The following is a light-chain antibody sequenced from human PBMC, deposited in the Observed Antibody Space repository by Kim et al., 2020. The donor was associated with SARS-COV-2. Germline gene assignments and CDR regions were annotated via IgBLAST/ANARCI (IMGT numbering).Light chain of an antibody. V-gene: IGKV1-16*01. J-gene: IGKJ1*01. CDR3: QQYDVYPRT. CDR1: QGIANN. Sequence: DTQMTQSPSSLYASVGDRVIISCRASQGIANNLAWFQQKPGKAPKSLIYAASSLESGVPSRFSGSGSGTDFILTISGLRPEDYATYYCQQYDVYPRTFGQGTKVDIK. CDR2: AAS.